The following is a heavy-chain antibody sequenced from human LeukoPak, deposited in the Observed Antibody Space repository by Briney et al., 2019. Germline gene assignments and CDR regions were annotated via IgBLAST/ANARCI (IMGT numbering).Heavy chain of an antibody. CDR2: VTGSAAST. CDR1: GFTFSGYA. V-gene: IGHV3-23*01. CDR3: AKRGVVIRVILVGFHKEAYYFDS. J-gene: IGHJ4*02. D-gene: IGHD3-22*01. Sequence: GGSLRLSCAASGFTFSGYAMSWVRQAPGKGLEWVSTVTGSAASTYYAESVKGWFTISRDNPKNTLYLQMNSLRAEDTAVYFCAKRGVVIRVILVGFHKEAYYFDSWGQGALVTVSS.